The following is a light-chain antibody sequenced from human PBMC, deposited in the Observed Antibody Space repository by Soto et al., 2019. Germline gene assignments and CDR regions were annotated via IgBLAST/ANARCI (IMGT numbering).Light chain of an antibody. Sequence: IGWTQSPCTLSLSPGERATLSCRASQSVSSSYLAWYQRKPGQAPRLLIYRTSNRVTGIPDRFSGSGSGTDFTLTISRLEPEDFAVYYCQQRSDWPITFAQGTRLETK. CDR1: QSVSSSY. J-gene: IGKJ5*01. V-gene: IGKV3D-20*02. CDR3: QQRSDWPIT. CDR2: RTS.